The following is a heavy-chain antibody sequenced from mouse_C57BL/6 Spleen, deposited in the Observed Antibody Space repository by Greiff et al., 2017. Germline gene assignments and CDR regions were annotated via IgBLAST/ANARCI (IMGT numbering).Heavy chain of an antibody. J-gene: IGHJ3*01. Sequence: EVKLMESGGGLVKPGGSLKLSCAASGFTFSSYAMSWVRQTQEKRLEWVATISDGGSYTYYPDNVKGRFTISRDNAKNNRYLQMSHLKSEDTAMYYCAREGDYGQGGFAYWGQGTLVTVSA. CDR3: AREGDYGQGGFAY. D-gene: IGHD1-1*02. V-gene: IGHV5-4*01. CDR2: ISDGGSYT. CDR1: GFTFSSYA.